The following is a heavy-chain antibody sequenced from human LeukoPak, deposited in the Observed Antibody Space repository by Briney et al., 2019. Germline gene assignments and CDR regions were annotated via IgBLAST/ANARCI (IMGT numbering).Heavy chain of an antibody. D-gene: IGHD1-26*01. Sequence: ASVKVSCKASGYTFTSYSISWVRQAPGQGLEWMGWISTYSGNTNYGQKLQGRVTMTRDTSTGTAYMELRSLRSDDTAVYYCARDVGSYGDYFDYWGQGTLVTVSS. CDR3: ARDVGSYGDYFDY. CDR2: ISTYSGNT. J-gene: IGHJ4*02. CDR1: GYTFTSYS. V-gene: IGHV1-18*01.